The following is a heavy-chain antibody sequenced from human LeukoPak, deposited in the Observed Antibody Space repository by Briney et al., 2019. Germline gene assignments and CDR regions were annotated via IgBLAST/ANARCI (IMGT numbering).Heavy chain of an antibody. CDR2: ISSNGGST. J-gene: IGHJ3*02. D-gene: IGHD3-22*01. V-gene: IGHV3-64*01. CDR3: ARGGSNRYYDSSGSDAFDI. Sequence: TGGSLRLSCAASGFTFSSYAMHWVRQAPGKGLEYVSAISSNGGSTYYANSVKGRFTISRDNSKNTLYLQMGSLRAEDMAVYYCARGGSNRYYDSSGSDAFDIWGQGTMVTVSS. CDR1: GFTFSSYA.